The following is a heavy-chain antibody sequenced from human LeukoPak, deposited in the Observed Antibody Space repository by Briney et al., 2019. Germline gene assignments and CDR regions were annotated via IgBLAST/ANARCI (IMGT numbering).Heavy chain of an antibody. V-gene: IGHV3-53*01. CDR1: GFTFNNAW. D-gene: IGHD3-22*01. J-gene: IGHJ4*02. CDR2: IYSGGST. CDR3: ARERDSSGYVLAY. Sequence: PGGSLRLSCAASGFTFNNAWMTWVRQAPGKGLEWVSVIYSGGSTYYIDSVKGRFTISRDNSKNTLYPQMNSLRAEDTAVYYCARERDSSGYVLAYWGQGTLVTVSS.